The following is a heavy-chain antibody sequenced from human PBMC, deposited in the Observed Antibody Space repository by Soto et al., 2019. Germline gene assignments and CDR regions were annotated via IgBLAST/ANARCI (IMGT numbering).Heavy chain of an antibody. D-gene: IGHD2-2*02. CDR2: ISGSGGST. J-gene: IGHJ6*02. V-gene: IGHV3-23*01. CDR3: AKVLGYCSSTSRYTEPYYYYGRDV. CDR1: GFTFSSYA. Sequence: GGSLRLSCAASGFTFSSYAMSWVRQAPGKGLEWDSAISGSGGSTYYADSVKGRFTISRDNSKNTLYLQMNSLRAEDTAVYYCAKVLGYCSSTSRYTEPYYYYGRDVWGQGTKVTVS.